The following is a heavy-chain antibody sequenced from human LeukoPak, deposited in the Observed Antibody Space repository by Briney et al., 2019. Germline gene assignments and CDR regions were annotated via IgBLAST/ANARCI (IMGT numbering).Heavy chain of an antibody. CDR3: ARGGGSGSYYAFDI. CDR2: ISSSSSYI. J-gene: IGHJ3*02. Sequence: GGSLRLSCAASGFTFSNYWLTWVRQAPGKGLEWVSSISSSSSYIYYADSVKGRFTISRDNAKNSLYLQMNSLRAGDTAVYYCARGGGSGSYYAFDIWGQGTMVTVSS. CDR1: GFTFSNYW. D-gene: IGHD3-10*01. V-gene: IGHV3-21*01.